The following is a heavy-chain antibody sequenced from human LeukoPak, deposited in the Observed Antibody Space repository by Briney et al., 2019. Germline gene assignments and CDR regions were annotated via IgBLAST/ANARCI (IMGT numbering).Heavy chain of an antibody. J-gene: IGHJ3*02. CDR1: GFTFSSHS. V-gene: IGHV3-21*01. Sequence: PGGSLRLSCAASGFTFSSHSMNWVRQAPGKGLEWVSSISSSSSYIYYADSVKGRFTISRDNAKNSLYLQMNSLRAEDTAVYYCARGQELKLGAFDIWGQGTMVTVSS. CDR2: ISSSSSYI. D-gene: IGHD7-27*01. CDR3: ARGQELKLGAFDI.